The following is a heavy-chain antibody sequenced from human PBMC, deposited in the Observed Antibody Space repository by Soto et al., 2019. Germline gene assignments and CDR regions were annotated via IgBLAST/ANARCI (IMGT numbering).Heavy chain of an antibody. Sequence: EVQLVESGGGLVQPGGSLRLSCAASGFTVSSKYMSWVRQAPGKGLEWVSLIQSGGSTYYAGSVKGRFTISRDNSENTLFLQMNSLRVEDTAVYYCTRDDVHFSGGSCYGVPMDVCGKGTTVTVSA. CDR3: TRDDVHFSGGSCYGVPMDV. J-gene: IGHJ6*04. D-gene: IGHD2-15*01. CDR2: IQSGGST. V-gene: IGHV3-66*01. CDR1: GFTVSSKY.